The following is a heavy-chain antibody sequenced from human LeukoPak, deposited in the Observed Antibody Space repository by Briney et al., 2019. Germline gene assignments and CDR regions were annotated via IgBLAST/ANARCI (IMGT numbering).Heavy chain of an antibody. V-gene: IGHV4-4*07. D-gene: IGHD3-22*01. CDR3: ARVRSHYYDSSGYQNYLDH. Sequence: SETLSPTCTVSGGSISSYYWSWLRQPAGKGLEWIGRIYTSGSTNYNPSLKSRVTMSVDTSKNQFSLKLSSVTAADTAVYYCARVRSHYYDSSGYQNYLDHWGQGTLVTVSS. CDR2: IYTSGST. CDR1: GGSISSYY. J-gene: IGHJ4*02.